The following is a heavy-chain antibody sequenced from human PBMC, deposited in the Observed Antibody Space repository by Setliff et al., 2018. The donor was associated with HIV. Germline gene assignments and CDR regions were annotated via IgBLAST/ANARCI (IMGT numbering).Heavy chain of an antibody. J-gene: IGHJ2*01. D-gene: IGHD3-22*01. CDR2: IRYDGSNK. CDR1: GFTFSTYG. V-gene: IGHV3-30*02. CDR3: ANDMEYDTSVYYHWYFDL. Sequence: PGGSLRLSCAASGFTFSTYGMHWVRQAPGKGLEWVAFIRYDGSNKYYADSVKGRFTISRDNSKNTLHLQINSLRAEDTALYYCANDMEYDTSVYYHWYFDLWGRGALVTVSS.